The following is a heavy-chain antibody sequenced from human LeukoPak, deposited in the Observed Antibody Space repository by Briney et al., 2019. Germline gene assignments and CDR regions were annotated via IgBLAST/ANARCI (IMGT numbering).Heavy chain of an antibody. CDR3: ARSRREASGYYPDY. D-gene: IGHD3-22*01. CDR1: GGSISSGDYY. Sequence: SETLSLTCTVSGGSISSGDYYWSWIRQPPGKGLEWIGYIYYSGSTYYKPSLKSRVTISVDTSKNQFSLKLSSVTAADTAVYYCARSRREASGYYPDYWGQGTLVTVSS. J-gene: IGHJ4*02. CDR2: IYYSGST. V-gene: IGHV4-30-4*02.